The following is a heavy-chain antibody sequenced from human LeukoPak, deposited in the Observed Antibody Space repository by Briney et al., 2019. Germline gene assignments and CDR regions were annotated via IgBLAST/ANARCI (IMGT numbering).Heavy chain of an antibody. V-gene: IGHV3-23*01. J-gene: IGHJ4*02. CDR3: AKDGGPTVFYYFDY. CDR1: GFTFSNYA. D-gene: IGHD1-1*01. Sequence: PGGSLRLSCAASGFTFSNYAMSWVRQAPGKGLEWVSGISGSSGGTNYADSVKGRLTISRDNSRNTLYLQMNSLRAEDTAIYYCAKDGGPTVFYYFDYWGQGTLITVSS. CDR2: ISGSSGGT.